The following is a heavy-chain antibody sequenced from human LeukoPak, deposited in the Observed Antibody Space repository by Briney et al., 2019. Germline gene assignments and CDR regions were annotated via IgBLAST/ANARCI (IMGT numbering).Heavy chain of an antibody. V-gene: IGHV4-31*03. Sequence: SETLFLTCTVSGGSISSGGNYWSWIRQHPGKGLEWIGYIYYTGSTYYNPSLKSRVTISVDTSKNQFSLRLSSVTAADTAVYYCARAGGGAPMFFYYYMDVWGKGTTVTVSS. CDR2: IYYTGST. J-gene: IGHJ6*03. CDR1: GGSISSGGNY. CDR3: ARAGGGAPMFFYYYMDV. D-gene: IGHD3-10*02.